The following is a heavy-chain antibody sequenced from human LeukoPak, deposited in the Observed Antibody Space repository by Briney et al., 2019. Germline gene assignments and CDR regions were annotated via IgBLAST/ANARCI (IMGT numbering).Heavy chain of an antibody. D-gene: IGHD4/OR15-4a*01. CDR2: IKSDGSST. V-gene: IGHV3-74*01. CDR1: GFSFSSYW. Sequence: GGSLRLSCAASGFSFSSYWMHWVRQAPGKGLVWVSRIKSDGSSTNCADSVKGRFTISRDNAKNTLYLQMNSLRAEDTAVYYCARAMVPLFDNWGQGTLVTVSS. J-gene: IGHJ4*02. CDR3: ARAMVPLFDN.